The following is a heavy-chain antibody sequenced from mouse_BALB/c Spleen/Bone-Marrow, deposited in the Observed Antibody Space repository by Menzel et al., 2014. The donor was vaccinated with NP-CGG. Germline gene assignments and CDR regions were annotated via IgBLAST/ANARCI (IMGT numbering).Heavy chain of an antibody. CDR2: INSNGGST. D-gene: IGHD2-1*01. CDR1: GFTFSSYG. CDR3: VRGNYGNYVDYSDF. Sequence: EVMLVESGGGLVQPGGSLKLSCAASGFTFSSYGMSWVRQTPDKRLELVATINSNGGSTYYPDSVKGRFTISRDTAKNTLYLQMSSLKSEETAMYYCVRGNYGNYVDYSDFWGQGTTLTVSS. V-gene: IGHV5-6-3*01. J-gene: IGHJ2*01.